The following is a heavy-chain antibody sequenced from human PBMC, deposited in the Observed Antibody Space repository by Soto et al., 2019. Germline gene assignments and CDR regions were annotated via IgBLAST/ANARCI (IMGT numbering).Heavy chain of an antibody. Sequence: SATLSLTCTVSGGSISSGGYYWSWIRQHPGKGLEWIGYIYYSGSTYYNPSLKSRVTISVDTSKNQFSLKLSSVTAADTAVYYCARVSMNWFDPWGQGTLVTVSS. J-gene: IGHJ5*02. V-gene: IGHV4-31*03. CDR3: ARVSMNWFDP. CDR2: IYYSGST. CDR1: GGSISSGGYY. D-gene: IGHD2-21*01.